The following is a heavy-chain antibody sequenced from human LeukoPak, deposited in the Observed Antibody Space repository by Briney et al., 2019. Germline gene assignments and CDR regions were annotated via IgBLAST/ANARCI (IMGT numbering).Heavy chain of an antibody. CDR2: VSGIGDKT. D-gene: IGHD3-22*01. CDR1: GFTFSGYT. J-gene: IGHJ4*02. V-gene: IGHV3-23*01. Sequence: GGSLRLSGAASGFTFSGYTMSWVRQAPGKGLEWVSAVSGIGDKTFYADSVKGRFTISRDNSKGTLYLQMNSLRAEDTALYYCARDFHDSSGYYFDYWGQGTLVTVSS. CDR3: ARDFHDSSGYYFDY.